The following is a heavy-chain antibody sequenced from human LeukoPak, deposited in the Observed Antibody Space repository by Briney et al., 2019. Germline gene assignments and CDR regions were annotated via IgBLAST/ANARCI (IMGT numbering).Heavy chain of an antibody. D-gene: IGHD5-18*01. V-gene: IGHV3-66*01. CDR3: ARDLSGYSYGFGGDL. Sequence: GGSLILSCAASGFTISANFMSWVRQAPGKGLQWVSIMYSVGSTFYADSVKGRFTISRDPSKNSLDLQMDSLRVDDTAVYYCARDLSGYSYGFGGDLWGQGTLVTVSS. CDR2: MYSVGST. CDR1: GFTISANF. J-gene: IGHJ4*02.